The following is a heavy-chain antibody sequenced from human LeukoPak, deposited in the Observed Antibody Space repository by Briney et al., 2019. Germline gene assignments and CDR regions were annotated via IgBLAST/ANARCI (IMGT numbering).Heavy chain of an antibody. V-gene: IGHV1-18*01. CDR3: ARDANYDSSGYIPFDY. J-gene: IGHJ4*02. CDR2: ISAYNGNT. Sequence: ASVKVSCKASGYTFTSYGISWVRQAPGQGLEWMGWISAYNGNTNYAQKLQGRVTMTTDTSTSTAYMELRSLRSDDTAVYYCARDANYDSSGYIPFDYWGQGTLVTVSS. CDR1: GYTFTSYG. D-gene: IGHD3-22*01.